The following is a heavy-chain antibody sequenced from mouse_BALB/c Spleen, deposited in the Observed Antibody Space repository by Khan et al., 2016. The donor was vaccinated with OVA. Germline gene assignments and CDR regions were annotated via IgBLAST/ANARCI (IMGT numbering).Heavy chain of an antibody. CDR2: ISYSGST. CDR3: ARDGSRYNYAMDY. Sequence: EVKLLESGPGLVKPSQSLSLTCTVTGYSITSDYAWNWIRQFPGNKLEWMGYISYSGSTNYNPAFKSRISITRDTSKNQFFLQLNSVTTEDTATYYCARDGSRYNYAMDYWGQGTSVTVSS. J-gene: IGHJ4*01. CDR1: GYSITSDYA. V-gene: IGHV3-2*02. D-gene: IGHD2-3*01.